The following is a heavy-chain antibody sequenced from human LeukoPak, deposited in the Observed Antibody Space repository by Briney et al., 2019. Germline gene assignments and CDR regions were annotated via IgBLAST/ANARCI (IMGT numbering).Heavy chain of an antibody. J-gene: IGHJ4*02. CDR1: GFTVSSNY. Sequence: PGGSLRLSCAASGFTVSSNYMTWVRQAPGKGLEWVSSISSSSSYIYYADSVKGRFTISRDNAKNSLYLQMNSLRAEDTAVYYCAREDQAHIAVAGIDYWGQGTLVTVSS. CDR3: AREDQAHIAVAGIDY. D-gene: IGHD6-19*01. V-gene: IGHV3-21*01. CDR2: ISSSSSYI.